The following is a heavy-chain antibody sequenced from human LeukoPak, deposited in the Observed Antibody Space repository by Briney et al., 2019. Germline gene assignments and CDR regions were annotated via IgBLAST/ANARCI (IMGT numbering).Heavy chain of an antibody. D-gene: IGHD6-13*01. CDR1: GYTFTSYY. Sequence: ASVKVSCKASGYTFTSYYMHWVRQAPGQGLEWMGIINPSGGSTSYAQKFQGRVTMTRDTSTSTVYMELSSLRSEDTAVYYWAADNIISLVAAAGTRAFDIWGQGTMVTVSS. CDR2: INPSGGST. V-gene: IGHV1-46*01. CDR3: AADNIISLVAAAGTRAFDI. J-gene: IGHJ3*02.